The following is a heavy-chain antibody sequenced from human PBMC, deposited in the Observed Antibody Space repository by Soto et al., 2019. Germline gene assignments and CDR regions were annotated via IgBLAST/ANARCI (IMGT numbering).Heavy chain of an antibody. J-gene: IGHJ4*02. D-gene: IGHD3-3*01. CDR2: IWFDECNE. Sequence: QVQLVASGGGVVQPGRSLRLSCAASGFTFSNYGMHWFRQAAGKGLECVAVIWFDECNEYYADSVKGRFTISRDNAKNTLYLQMNSPRAEDRAFYYCARGGVGFHDTEGEYWGQGTLVTVSS. CDR1: GFTFSNYG. CDR3: ARGGVGFHDTEGEY. V-gene: IGHV3-33*01.